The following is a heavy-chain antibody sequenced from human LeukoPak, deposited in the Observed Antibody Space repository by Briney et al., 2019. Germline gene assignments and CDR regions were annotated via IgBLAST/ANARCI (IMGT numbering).Heavy chain of an antibody. D-gene: IGHD5-12*01. CDR3: AKDCLPGYSGQDAFDV. V-gene: IGHV3-30*18. CDR1: GFIFNDFG. CDR2: ISYDGGDE. J-gene: IGHJ3*01. Sequence: PGRSLRLSCVASGFIFNDFGMNWVRQAPGKGLEWVAVISYDGGDEYYADSVKGRFRISRDNSKKTLYLQMKSLRADDTAVYYCAKDCLPGYSGQDAFDVWGQGTMVTVSS.